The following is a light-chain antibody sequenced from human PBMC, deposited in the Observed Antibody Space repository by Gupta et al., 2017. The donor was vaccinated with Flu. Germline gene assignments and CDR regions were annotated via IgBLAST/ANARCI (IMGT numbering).Light chain of an antibody. CDR2: EGS. J-gene: IGKJ1*01. Sequence: DIVMNPTPISLSVTPGQPASISWKSSQSLLHSDGKTYLYWYLQKPGQPPQLLIYEGSNRVAGVPDRFSGSGSGTDFTLKISRVEAEDVGVYYCSQNIQLPLTFGQGTKVEIK. V-gene: IGKV2D-29*01. CDR3: SQNIQLPLT. CDR1: QSLLHSDGKTY.